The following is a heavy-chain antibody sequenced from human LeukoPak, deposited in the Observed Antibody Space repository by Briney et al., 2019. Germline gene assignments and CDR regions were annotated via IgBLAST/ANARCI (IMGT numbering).Heavy chain of an antibody. D-gene: IGHD3-9*01. CDR2: IYYSGST. CDR3: ARGVIRYFDWLRSPYFDY. V-gene: IGHV4-31*03. J-gene: IGHJ4*02. CDR1: GGSISRGGYY. Sequence: SQTLSLTCTVSGGSISRGGYYWSWIRQHPGKGLEWIGYIYYSGSTYYNPSLKSRVTISVDTSKNQFSLKLSSVTAGDTAVYYWARGVIRYFDWLRSPYFDYWGQGTLVTVSS.